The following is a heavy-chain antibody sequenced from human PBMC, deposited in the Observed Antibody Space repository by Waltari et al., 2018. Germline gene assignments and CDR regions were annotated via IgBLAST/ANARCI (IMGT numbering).Heavy chain of an antibody. Sequence: QVQLQQWGAGLLKPSETLSLTCAVYGGSFSGYYWSWIRQPPGKGLEWIGEINHSGSTNNNPSLKSRVTISVDTSKNQFSLKLSSVTAADTAVYYCARVGALGYCSSTSCYRSSRYYGMDVWGQGTTVTVSS. CDR1: GGSFSGYY. CDR2: INHSGST. D-gene: IGHD2-2*02. CDR3: ARVGALGYCSSTSCYRSSRYYGMDV. V-gene: IGHV4-34*01. J-gene: IGHJ6*02.